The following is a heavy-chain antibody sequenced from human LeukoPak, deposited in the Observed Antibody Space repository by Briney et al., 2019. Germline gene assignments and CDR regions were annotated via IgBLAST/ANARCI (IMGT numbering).Heavy chain of an antibody. CDR1: GGSFSGYY. V-gene: IGHV4-34*01. CDR2: INHSGST. Sequence: PSETLSLTCAVSGGSFSGYYWSWIRQPPGKGLEWIGEINHSGSTNYNPSLKSRVTISVDTSKNQFSLKLSSVTAADTAVYYCARDSYYGAAGIDYWGQGTLVTVSS. D-gene: IGHD3-10*01. J-gene: IGHJ4*02. CDR3: ARDSYYGAAGIDY.